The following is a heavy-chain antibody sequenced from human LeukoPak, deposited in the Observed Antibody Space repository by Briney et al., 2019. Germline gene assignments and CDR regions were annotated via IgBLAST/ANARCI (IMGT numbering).Heavy chain of an antibody. D-gene: IGHD3-22*01. V-gene: IGHV3-23*01. CDR3: AKDTMDYYDSSGYYYEDAFDI. Sequence: GGSLRLSCAASGLMFNIYAISWVRQAPGKGLEWVSTISDSGDRTFYADSVKGRFTISRDNSKNTLYLQMNSLSAEDTAIYYCAKDTMDYYDSSGYYYEDAFDIWGQGTMVTVSS. J-gene: IGHJ3*02. CDR2: ISDSGDRT. CDR1: GLMFNIYA.